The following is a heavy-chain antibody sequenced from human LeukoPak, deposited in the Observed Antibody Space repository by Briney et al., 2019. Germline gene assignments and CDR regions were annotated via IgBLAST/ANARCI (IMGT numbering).Heavy chain of an antibody. Sequence: PGGSLRLSCAASGFTFSSYWMSWVRQAPGKGLEWVANIKQGGSEKYYVDSVKGRFTISRDNAKNSLYLQMNSLRAEDTAVYYCARDKHIVVVTTILDYWGQGTLVTVSS. J-gene: IGHJ4*02. D-gene: IGHD2-21*02. CDR1: GFTFSSYW. V-gene: IGHV3-7*01. CDR3: ARDKHIVVVTTILDY. CDR2: IKQGGSEK.